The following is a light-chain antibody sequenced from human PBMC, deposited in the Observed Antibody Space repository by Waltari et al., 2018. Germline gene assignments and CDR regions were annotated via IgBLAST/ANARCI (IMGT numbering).Light chain of an antibody. CDR2: VNSDGSH. CDR1: SGYSSNV. J-gene: IGLJ3*02. V-gene: IGLV4-69*01. Sequence: LVLTQSPSASASLGASVKLTCTLSSGYSSNVIAWLQQQPGKGPRYLMKVNSDGSHRKGDDIPDRFSASKYGTECQLTISSLQSEDEADYFCQTGGHGTWVFGGGTKLTVL. CDR3: QTGGHGTWV.